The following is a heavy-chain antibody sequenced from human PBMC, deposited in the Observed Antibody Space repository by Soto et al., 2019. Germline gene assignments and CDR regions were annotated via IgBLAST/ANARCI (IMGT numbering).Heavy chain of an antibody. CDR3: ARRELNYYDSSGSFDY. J-gene: IGHJ4*02. V-gene: IGHV3-48*03. D-gene: IGHD3-22*01. Sequence: GGSLRLSCAASGFTFSSYEMNWVRQAPGKGLEWVSYISSSGSTIYYADSVKGRFTISRDNAKNSLYLQMNSLRAEDTAVYYCARRELNYYDSSGSFDYWGQGTLVTVS. CDR1: GFTFSSYE. CDR2: ISSSGSTI.